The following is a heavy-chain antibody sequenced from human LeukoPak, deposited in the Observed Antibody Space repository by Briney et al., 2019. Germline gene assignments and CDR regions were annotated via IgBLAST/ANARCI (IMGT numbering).Heavy chain of an antibody. J-gene: IGHJ4*02. CDR1: GFTVSSNY. V-gene: IGHV3-66*01. Sequence: GGSLRLSCAASGFTVSSNYMSWVRQAPGKGLEWVSVIYSGGSTYYADSVKGRFTISRDNSKNTLYLQMNSLRAEDTAVYYCARDPAEGTDYGDFDYWGQGTLVTVSS. D-gene: IGHD4-17*01. CDR2: IYSGGST. CDR3: ARDPAEGTDYGDFDY.